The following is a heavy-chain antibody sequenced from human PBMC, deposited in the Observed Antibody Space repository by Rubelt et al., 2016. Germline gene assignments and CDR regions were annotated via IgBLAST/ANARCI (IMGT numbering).Heavy chain of an antibody. D-gene: IGHD3-22*01. CDR2: TSSSNANT. CDR3: VREGMYYYQSNGYSYFDY. J-gene: IGHJ4*02. Sequence: QVQLVQSGGEVKKPGASVKVSCKASGYTFSRYGISWVRQAPGQGLEWMGRTSSSNANTDYAQKVKGRLIMTTDTSTSTAYMELRGLRSDDTAVYYCVREGMYYYQSNGYSYFDYWGQGTPVTVSS. CDR1: GYTFSRYG. V-gene: IGHV1-18*01.